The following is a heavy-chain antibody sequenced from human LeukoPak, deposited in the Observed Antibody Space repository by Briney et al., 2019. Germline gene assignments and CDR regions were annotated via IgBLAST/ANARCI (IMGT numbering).Heavy chain of an antibody. Sequence: NPSETLPLTCTVSGGSISSGGYYWSWIRQHPGKGLEWIGYIYYSGSTYYNPSLKSRVTISVDTSKNQFSLKLSSVTAADTAVYYCARGSSGYYWFDPWGQGTLVTVSS. D-gene: IGHD3-22*01. J-gene: IGHJ5*02. CDR2: IYYSGST. V-gene: IGHV4-31*03. CDR1: GGSISSGGYY. CDR3: ARGSSGYYWFDP.